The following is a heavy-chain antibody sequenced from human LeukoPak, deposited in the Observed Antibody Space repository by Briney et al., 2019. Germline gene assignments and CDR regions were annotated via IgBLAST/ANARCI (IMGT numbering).Heavy chain of an antibody. V-gene: IGHV3-48*04. J-gene: IGHJ4*02. CDR3: ARSIVPDGTSPFDY. D-gene: IGHD6-13*01. Sequence: PGGSLRLSCAASGFTFSSNSMNWVRQAPGKGLEWVSFISSSSGSIYYADSVKGRITISRDNAKNSLYLQMNSLRAEDTAVYYCARSIVPDGTSPFDYWGQGTLVTVSS. CDR2: ISSSSGSI. CDR1: GFTFSSNS.